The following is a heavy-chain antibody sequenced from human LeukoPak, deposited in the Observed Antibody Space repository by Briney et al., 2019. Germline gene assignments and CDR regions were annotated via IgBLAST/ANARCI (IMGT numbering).Heavy chain of an antibody. Sequence: SETLSLTCAVYGGSFSGYYWSWIRQPPGKGLEWIGEINHSGSTNYNPSLKSRVTISVDTSKNQFSLKLSSVTAADTAVYYCARGAHDGDYYFDYWGQETLVTVSS. V-gene: IGHV4-34*01. J-gene: IGHJ4*02. D-gene: IGHD4-17*01. CDR1: GGSFSGYY. CDR2: INHSGST. CDR3: ARGAHDGDYYFDY.